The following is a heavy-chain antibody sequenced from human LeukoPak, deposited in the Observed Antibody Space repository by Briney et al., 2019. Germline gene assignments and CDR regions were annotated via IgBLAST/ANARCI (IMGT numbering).Heavy chain of an antibody. CDR1: GYTLTDHH. J-gene: IGHJ4*02. Sequence: ASVKVSCKASGYTLTDHHMIWVRQAPGQGLEWMGWIKANSGGIKYAQEFQDRVTMTRDTSISTAYMELSSLRSDDTAIYYCARDPVDGYSHYDYWGQGTLVTVSS. V-gene: IGHV1-2*02. D-gene: IGHD5-24*01. CDR2: IKANSGGI. CDR3: ARDPVDGYSHYDY.